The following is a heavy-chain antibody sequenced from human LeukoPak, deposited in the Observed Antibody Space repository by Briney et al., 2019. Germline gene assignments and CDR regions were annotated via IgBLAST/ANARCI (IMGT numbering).Heavy chain of an antibody. Sequence: SETLSLTCTVSGGSISSSSYHWGWIRQPPGKGLEWIGSIYYSGSTYYNPSLKSRVTISVDTSKNQFSLKLSSVTAADTAVYYCARIVGASDYWGQGTLVTVSS. V-gene: IGHV4-39*01. CDR2: IYYSGST. D-gene: IGHD1-26*01. J-gene: IGHJ4*02. CDR3: ARIVGASDY. CDR1: GGSISSSSYH.